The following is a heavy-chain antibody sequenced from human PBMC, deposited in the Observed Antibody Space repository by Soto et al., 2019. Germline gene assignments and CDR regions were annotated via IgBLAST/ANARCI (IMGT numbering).Heavy chain of an antibody. CDR1: GFTFSSYA. J-gene: IGHJ4*02. D-gene: IGHD3-22*01. Sequence: PGGYLRLSYAASGFTFSSYAMPWVRQAPGKGLEWVAVISYDGSNKYYADSVKGRFTISRDNSKNTLYLQMNSLRAEDTAVYYCASIGLRTYYYDSSGYPGDYWGQGTLVTVSS. CDR2: ISYDGSNK. V-gene: IGHV3-30-3*01. CDR3: ASIGLRTYYYDSSGYPGDY.